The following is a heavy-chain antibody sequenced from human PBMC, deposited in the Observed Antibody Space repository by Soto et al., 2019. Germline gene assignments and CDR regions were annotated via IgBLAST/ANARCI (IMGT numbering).Heavy chain of an antibody. D-gene: IGHD6-19*01. J-gene: IGHJ6*02. V-gene: IGHV3-30-3*01. CDR3: ARIPVAGFDYYYYGMDV. CDR1: GFTFSSYA. Sequence: LSLTCAASGFTFSSYAMHWVRQAPGKGLEWVAVISYDGSNKYYADSVKGRFTISRDNSKNTLYLQMNSLRAEDTAVYYCARIPVAGFDYYYYGMDVWGQGTTVTVSS. CDR2: ISYDGSNK.